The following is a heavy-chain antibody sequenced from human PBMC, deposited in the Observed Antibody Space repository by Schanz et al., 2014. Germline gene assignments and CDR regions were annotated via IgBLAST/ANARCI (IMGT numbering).Heavy chain of an antibody. Sequence: QVQLVQSGAEVKKPGSSVKVSCKASGGTFSTYTISWVRQAPGQGLEWMGRIIPILGIANYAQKFQDKVTITADTSTTTAYMELSGLRSEDTAVYYCARDRLECGAECYSVEVFEIWGQGTLXTVSS. CDR2: IIPILGIA. J-gene: IGHJ4*02. CDR3: ARDRLECGAECYSVEVFEI. V-gene: IGHV1-69*04. CDR1: GGTFSTYT. D-gene: IGHD2-21*01.